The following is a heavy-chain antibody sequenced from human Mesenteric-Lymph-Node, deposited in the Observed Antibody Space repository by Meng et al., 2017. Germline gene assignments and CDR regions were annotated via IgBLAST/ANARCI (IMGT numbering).Heavy chain of an antibody. CDR1: GFTFSNAW. CDR2: IESKAGGGTI. J-gene: IGHJ4*02. Sequence: GESLKISCAASGFTFSNAWMSWVRQAPGKGLEWIGRIESKAGGGTIDYSAPVKGRFTISRDNSKKTVYLQMSSLKTEDTGVYYCTTDPRDWGQGTLVTVSS. CDR3: TTDPRD. V-gene: IGHV3-15*04.